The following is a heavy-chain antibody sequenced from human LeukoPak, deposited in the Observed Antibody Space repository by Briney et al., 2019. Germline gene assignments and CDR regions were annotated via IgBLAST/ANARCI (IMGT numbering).Heavy chain of an antibody. J-gene: IGHJ4*02. CDR3: AKGLGFLPQFDY. D-gene: IGHD6-19*01. V-gene: IGHV3-23*01. CDR2: ISNNGGTT. CDR1: GFTFITEA. Sequence: GGSLRLSCAVSGFTFITEATTWVRQAPGKGPEWVSTISNNGGTTYYADSVKGRFTISRDNSRNTVYLQMNSLRAEDTAFYYCAKGLGFLPQFDYWGQGTLVAVSS.